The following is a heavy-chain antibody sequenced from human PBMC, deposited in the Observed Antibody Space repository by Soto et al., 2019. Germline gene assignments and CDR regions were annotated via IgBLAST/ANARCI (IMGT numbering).Heavy chain of an antibody. CDR3: ARSQGYNWNYFGMDV. V-gene: IGHV3-30-3*01. CDR2: ISYDGSNK. J-gene: IGHJ6*02. CDR1: GFTFSSYA. D-gene: IGHD1-20*01. Sequence: QVQLVESGGGVVQPGRSLRLSCAASGFTFSSYAMHWVRQAPGKGLEWVAVISYDGSNKYYADSVKGRFTISRDNSKKTLYLQMNSLRAEDTAVYYCARSQGYNWNYFGMDVWGQGTTVTVSS.